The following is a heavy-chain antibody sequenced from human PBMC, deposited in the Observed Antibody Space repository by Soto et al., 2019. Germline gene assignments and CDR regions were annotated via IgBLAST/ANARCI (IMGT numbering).Heavy chain of an antibody. CDR1: GGSLTNYY. CDR2: TYYSGSP. J-gene: IGHJ5*02. Sequence: SETLSLTCTVSGGSLTNYYWSWIRQPPGKGLEWIGYTYYSGSPNYNPSLRSRVTISVDTSKSQFSLKLSSVTAADTAVYYCARVGRYSNTNWFELWGQGTLVTVSS. D-gene: IGHD1-26*01. CDR3: ARVGRYSNTNWFEL. V-gene: IGHV4-59*01.